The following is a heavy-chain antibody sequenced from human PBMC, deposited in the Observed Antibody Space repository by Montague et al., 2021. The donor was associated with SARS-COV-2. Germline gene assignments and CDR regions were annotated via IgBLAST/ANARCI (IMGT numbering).Heavy chain of an antibody. D-gene: IGHD6-19*01. V-gene: IGHV3-30*04. Sequence: SLRLSCAASGFTFSAYTIHWVRQAPGKGLEWVALISHDGSNKYYADSVKGRFTISRDNSKNTLYLQMNSLRAEDTAVYYCAKDRPEHEDGWYGLGPYYYYGMDVWGQGTTVTVSS. CDR2: ISHDGSNK. CDR1: GFTFSAYT. J-gene: IGHJ6*02. CDR3: AKDRPEHEDGWYGLGPYYYYGMDV.